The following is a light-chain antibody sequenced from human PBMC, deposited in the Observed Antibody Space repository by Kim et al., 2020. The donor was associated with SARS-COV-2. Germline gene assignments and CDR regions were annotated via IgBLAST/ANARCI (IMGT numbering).Light chain of an antibody. V-gene: IGLV3-19*01. CDR3: NSRESSANHWM. J-gene: IGLJ3*02. Sequence: ALGQTVRITCQGDSIGSYYASWYQQKPGQAPVLVFYGKNNRPSGIPDRFSGSYSGNTASLTITAAQAEDEADYYCNSRESSANHWMFGGGTQLTVL. CDR2: GKN. CDR1: SIGSYY.